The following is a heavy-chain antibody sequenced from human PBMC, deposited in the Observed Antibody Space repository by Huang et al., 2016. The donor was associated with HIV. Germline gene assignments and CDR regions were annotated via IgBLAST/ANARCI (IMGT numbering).Heavy chain of an antibody. CDR2: IKYDGST. CDR1: GVSVTRSPWY. V-gene: IGHV4-39*01. J-gene: IGHJ4*02. CDR3: ARDIAIFGEPLDS. Sequence: QPRLQESGPGLVKPSETLSLTCTVSGVSVTRSPWYWVWVRQSPGKGLEWIASIKYDGSTYYKSSLKSLLTTSLDTSKNQFSLKLTSVTAADTAVYFCARDIAIFGEPLDSWGQGTAVTVSS. D-gene: IGHD3-3*01.